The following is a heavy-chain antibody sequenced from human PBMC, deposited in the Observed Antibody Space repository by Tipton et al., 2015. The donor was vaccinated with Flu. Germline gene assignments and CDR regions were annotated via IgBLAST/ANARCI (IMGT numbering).Heavy chain of an antibody. V-gene: IGHV4-39*07. J-gene: IGHJ3*02. D-gene: IGHD3-10*01. CDR3: ARERGYYYGSGSYYDAFDI. CDR1: GGSISSSSYY. CDR2: IYYSGST. Sequence: LSLTCTVSGGSISSSSYYWGWIRQPPGKGLEWIGSIYYSGSTYYNPSLKSRVTISVDTSKNQFSLKLSSVTAADTAVYYCARERGYYYGSGSYYDAFDIWGQGTMVTVSS.